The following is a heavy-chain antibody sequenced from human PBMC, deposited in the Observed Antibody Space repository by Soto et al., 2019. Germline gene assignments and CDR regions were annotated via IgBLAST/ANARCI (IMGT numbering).Heavy chain of an antibody. D-gene: IGHD3-22*01. J-gene: IGHJ4*02. Sequence: EVQLVESGGGLVQPGGSLRLSCAASGFTFSSYSMNWVRQAPGKGLEWVSYISSSSSTIYYADSVKGRFIISRDNAKNSLYLQMNSLRDEDTAVYYCARDYYDSSGYYYYFDYWGQGTLVTVSS. CDR1: GFTFSSYS. V-gene: IGHV3-48*02. CDR3: ARDYYDSSGYYYYFDY. CDR2: ISSSSSTI.